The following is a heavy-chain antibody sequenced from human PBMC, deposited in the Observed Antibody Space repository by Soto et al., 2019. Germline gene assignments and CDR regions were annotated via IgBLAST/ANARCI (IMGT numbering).Heavy chain of an antibody. CDR1: GNTFTSYS. V-gene: IGHV1-3*01. CDR3: ARDRYSSSWYVGAFDY. CDR2: INAGNGNT. D-gene: IGHD6-13*01. J-gene: IGHJ4*02. Sequence: QVQLVQSGAEVKKPGASVKVSCKASGNTFTSYSVYWVRQAPGQGLEWMGWINAGNGNTRYSQKFQDRVTITRDTSESTVSMELSSLRSADTAVYYCARDRYSSSWYVGAFDYWGQGTLVTVSS.